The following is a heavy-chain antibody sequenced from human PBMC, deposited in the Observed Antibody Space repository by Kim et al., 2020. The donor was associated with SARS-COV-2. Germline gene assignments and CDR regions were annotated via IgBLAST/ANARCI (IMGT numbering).Heavy chain of an antibody. Sequence: GGSLRLSCAASGFTFSSYSMNWVRQAPGKGLEWVSSISSSSSYIYYADSVKGRFTISRDNAKNSLYLQMNSLRAEDTAVYYCARDVNIVLSSYGMDVWGQGTTVTVSS. CDR2: ISSSSSYI. CDR1: GFTFSSYS. V-gene: IGHV3-21*01. J-gene: IGHJ6*02. D-gene: IGHD2-8*01. CDR3: ARDVNIVLSSYGMDV.